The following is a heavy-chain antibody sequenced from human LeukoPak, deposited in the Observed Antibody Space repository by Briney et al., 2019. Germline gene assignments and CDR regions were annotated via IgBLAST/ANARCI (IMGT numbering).Heavy chain of an antibody. J-gene: IGHJ4*02. Sequence: PGGSLRLSCAAPGFAFSNYAMHWVRQAPGKGLEWVANIKLDGSEKYYVDSVKGRFTISRDNAKNSLYLQMNSLRAEDTAVYYCARYSSSRYYFDYWGQGTLVTVSS. CDR1: GFAFSNYA. CDR3: ARYSSSRYYFDY. CDR2: IKLDGSEK. D-gene: IGHD6-13*01. V-gene: IGHV3-7*01.